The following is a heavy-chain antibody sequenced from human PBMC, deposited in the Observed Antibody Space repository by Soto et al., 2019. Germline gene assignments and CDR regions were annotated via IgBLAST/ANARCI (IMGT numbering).Heavy chain of an antibody. J-gene: IGHJ3*01. D-gene: IGHD3-10*01. Sequence: QVQLVQSGAEVKKPGASVKVSCKASVFTSSGISWVRQAPGQGLEWMGWISTHNGNTIYAQKFQGRVIMTIDTSTTTVYMELRSLTSDDTAIYFCSREGILGPFDAYDLWGQGTMVSVSS. CDR2: ISTHNGNT. CDR3: SREGILGPFDAYDL. V-gene: IGHV1-18*04. CDR1: VFTSSG.